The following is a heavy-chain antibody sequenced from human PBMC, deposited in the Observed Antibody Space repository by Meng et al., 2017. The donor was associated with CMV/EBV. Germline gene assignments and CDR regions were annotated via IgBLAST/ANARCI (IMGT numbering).Heavy chain of an antibody. V-gene: IGHV3-30*02. CDR3: AKDGGEGGQLWLPSYYYYGMDV. D-gene: IGHD5-18*01. Sequence: GGSLRLSCAASGFTFSSYGMHWVRQAPGKGLEWVAFIRYDGSNKYYADSVKGRFTISRDNSKNTLYLQMNSLRAEDTAVYYCAKDGGEGGQLWLPSYYYYGMDVWGQGTTVTVS. J-gene: IGHJ6*02. CDR1: GFTFSSYG. CDR2: IRYDGSNK.